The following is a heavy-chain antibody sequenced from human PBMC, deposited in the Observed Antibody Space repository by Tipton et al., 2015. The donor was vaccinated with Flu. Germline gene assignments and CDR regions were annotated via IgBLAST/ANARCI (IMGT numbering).Heavy chain of an antibody. D-gene: IGHD3-3*01. CDR2: IYPGDSDT. J-gene: IGHJ4*02. V-gene: IGHV5-51*03. CDR3: ATGGLRYVFWATVSRYYFDY. Sequence: QLVQSGAEVKKPGESLKISCKGSGYSFTSYWIGWVRQMPGKGLEWMGIIYPGDSDTRYSPSFQGQVTISADKSISTAYLQWSSLKASDTAMYYCATGGLRYVFWATVSRYYFDYWGQGTLVTVSS. CDR1: GYSFTSYW.